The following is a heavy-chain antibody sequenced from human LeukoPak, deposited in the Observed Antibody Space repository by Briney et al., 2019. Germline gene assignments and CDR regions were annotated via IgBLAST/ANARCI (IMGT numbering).Heavy chain of an antibody. Sequence: SETLSLTCTVSGGSISTSYWSWIRQPPGKGLEWIGYIYYSGSTNYNPSLESRVTISVDTSKNQFSLQLSSVTAADTAVYYCARETYTSGWYVNYWGQGILVIVSS. CDR3: ARETYTSGWYVNY. CDR1: GGSISTSY. J-gene: IGHJ4*02. D-gene: IGHD6-19*01. CDR2: IYYSGST. V-gene: IGHV4-59*01.